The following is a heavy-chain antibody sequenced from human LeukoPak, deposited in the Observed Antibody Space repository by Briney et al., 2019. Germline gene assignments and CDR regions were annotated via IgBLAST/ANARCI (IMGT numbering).Heavy chain of an antibody. D-gene: IGHD1-26*01. Sequence: SETLSLTCTVSGGSISDYYWSWIRQPPGKGLEWIGYIYYSRSTNYNPSLKSRVTISVDTSKNQFSLKLSSVTAADTAVYYCARVAPVSEKAFDIWGQGTMVTVSS. V-gene: IGHV4-59*01. CDR2: IYYSRST. CDR1: GGSISDYY. CDR3: ARVAPVSEKAFDI. J-gene: IGHJ3*02.